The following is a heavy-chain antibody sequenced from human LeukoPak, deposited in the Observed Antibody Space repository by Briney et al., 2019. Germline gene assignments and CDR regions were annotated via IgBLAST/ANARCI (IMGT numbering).Heavy chain of an antibody. D-gene: IGHD5-24*01. V-gene: IGHV3-23*01. CDR2: ISGSGGST. CDR3: AKARGRDGYKDELDY. Sequence: GGSLRLSCAASEFTFSSCAMSWVRQAPGQGLEWVSVISGSGGSTYYADSVKGRFTISRDNSKNTLYLQMNSLRAEDTAVYYCAKARGRDGYKDELDYWGQGTLVTVSS. J-gene: IGHJ4*02. CDR1: EFTFSSCA.